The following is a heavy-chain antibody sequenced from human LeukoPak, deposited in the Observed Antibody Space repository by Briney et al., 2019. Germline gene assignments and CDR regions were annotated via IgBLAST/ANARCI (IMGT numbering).Heavy chain of an antibody. CDR1: GGSFSGYY. CDR2: INHSGST. CDR3: ARGQLGDAYNFEY. J-gene: IGHJ4*02. D-gene: IGHD5-24*01. V-gene: IGHV4-34*01. Sequence: SETLSLACAVYGGSFSGYYWGWIRQPPGKGLEWIGEINHSGSTNYNPSLKSRVTISVDTSKNQLSLKLNSVTAADTAVYYCARGQLGDAYNFEYWGQGTVVTVSS.